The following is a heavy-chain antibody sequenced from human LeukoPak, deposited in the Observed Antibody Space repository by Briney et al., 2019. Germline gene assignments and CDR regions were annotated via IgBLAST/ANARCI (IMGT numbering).Heavy chain of an antibody. CDR2: IGAGGDT. CDR3: ARESADQLTGGYWYFDL. J-gene: IGHJ2*01. Sequence: PGGSLRLSCAASGFTFGTYDMHWVRQVTGKGLEWVSAIGAGGDTYYADSVKGRFTISRENAENSLWLQTNSLRVGDTAVYYCARESADQLTGGYWYFDLWGRGTLVTVSS. CDR1: GFTFGTYD. V-gene: IGHV3-13*04. D-gene: IGHD7-27*01.